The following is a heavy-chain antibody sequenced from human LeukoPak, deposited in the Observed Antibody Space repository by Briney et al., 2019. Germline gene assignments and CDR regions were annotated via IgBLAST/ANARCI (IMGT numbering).Heavy chain of an antibody. D-gene: IGHD3-10*01. J-gene: IGHJ4*02. Sequence: GGPLRLSCAASGFTFKRYAMHWVRQAPGKGLEWVTIMSYDGNISYYADSVKGRFTISRDNSNDTLYLQMNSLRADDTAIYYCTRGRSVYGSGSYSAYWGQGTLVTVSS. CDR2: MSYDGNIS. CDR1: GFTFKRYA. CDR3: TRGRSVYGSGSYSAY. V-gene: IGHV3-30*04.